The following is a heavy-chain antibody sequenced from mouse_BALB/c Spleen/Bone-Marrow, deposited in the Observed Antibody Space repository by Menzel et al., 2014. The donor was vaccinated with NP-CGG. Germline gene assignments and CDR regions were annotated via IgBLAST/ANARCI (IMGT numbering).Heavy chain of an antibody. V-gene: IGHV14-3*02. CDR3: ANYYYGSSLFAY. J-gene: IGHJ3*01. D-gene: IGHD1-1*01. CDR2: IDPANGNT. CDR1: GFNIKDTY. Sequence: EVQLQQSGAELVKPGAAVKLSCTVSGFNIKDTYMHWVKQRPEQGLEWIGRIDPANGNTKYDPKFQGKATITADTSSNTAYLQLSSLTSEDTAVYYCANYYYGSSLFAYWGQGTLVTVSA.